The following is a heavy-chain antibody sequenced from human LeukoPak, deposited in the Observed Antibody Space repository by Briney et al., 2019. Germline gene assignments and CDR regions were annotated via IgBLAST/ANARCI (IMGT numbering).Heavy chain of an antibody. V-gene: IGHV4-61*01. CDR2: IYYSGGT. Sequence: SETLSLTCTVSGGSFSSGSYYWSWIRQPPGKGLEWIGYIYYSGGTNYNPSLKSRVTISVDTSKNQFSLKLSSVTAADTAVYYCARADILTGYPSVYWGQGTLVTVSS. D-gene: IGHD3-9*01. CDR3: ARADILTGYPSVY. J-gene: IGHJ4*02. CDR1: GGSFSSGSYY.